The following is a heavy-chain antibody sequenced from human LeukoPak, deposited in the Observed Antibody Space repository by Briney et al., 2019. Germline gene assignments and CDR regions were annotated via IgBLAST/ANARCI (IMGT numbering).Heavy chain of an antibody. CDR1: GFTFSIYA. CDR3: VRDRGGSGWYYFDY. J-gene: IGHJ4*02. V-gene: IGHV3-64*01. CDR2: ISYNGSQT. Sequence: GGSLRLSCAASGFTFSIYAMHWVRQAPGKGLEHVSGISYNGSQTYYGNSVKDRFTISRDNAKNTVYLQMASLRVDDMAVYYCVRDRGGSGWYYFDYWGQGTLVTVSS. D-gene: IGHD6-19*01.